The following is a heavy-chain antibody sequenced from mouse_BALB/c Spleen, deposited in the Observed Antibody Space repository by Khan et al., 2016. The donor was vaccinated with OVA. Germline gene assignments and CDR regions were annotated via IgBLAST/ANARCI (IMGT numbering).Heavy chain of an antibody. D-gene: IGHD4-1*01. Sequence: EVMLVESGGDLVKPGGSLKLSCAASGFIFSAFGMSWVRQTPDKCLEWVATISSAGDYNFYPDSVKGRVTISRENAQNTLTLEISSLRSEDTAMYYCASHLTGSLAYWGQGTLVTVSA. V-gene: IGHV5-6*01. CDR1: GFIFSAFG. J-gene: IGHJ3*01. CDR3: ASHLTGSLAY. CDR2: ISSAGDYN.